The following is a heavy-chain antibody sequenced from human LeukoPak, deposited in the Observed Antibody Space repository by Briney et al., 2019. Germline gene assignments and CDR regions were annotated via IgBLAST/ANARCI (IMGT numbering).Heavy chain of an antibody. CDR1: GGSISSGDYY. CDR2: INHSGST. V-gene: IGHV4-39*07. J-gene: IGHJ3*02. Sequence: SETLSLTCTVSGGSISSGDYYWSWIRQPPGKGLEWIGEINHSGSTNYNPSLKSRVTISVDTSKNQFSLKLSSVTAADTAVYYCARPGGIAAAGIRFAFDIWGQGTMVTVSS. D-gene: IGHD6-13*01. CDR3: ARPGGIAAAGIRFAFDI.